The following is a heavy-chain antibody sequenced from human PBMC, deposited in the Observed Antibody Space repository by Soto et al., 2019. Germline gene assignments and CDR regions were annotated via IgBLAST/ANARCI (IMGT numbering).Heavy chain of an antibody. CDR1: GGSISSYY. D-gene: IGHD3-9*01. V-gene: IGHV4-59*01. Sequence: SETLSLTCTVSGGSISSYYWSWIRQPPGKGLEWIGYIYYSGSTNYNPSLKSRVTISVDTSKNQFSLKLSSVTAADTAVYYCAGGLRYDYWGQGTLVTVSS. CDR2: IYYSGST. CDR3: AGGLRYDY. J-gene: IGHJ4*02.